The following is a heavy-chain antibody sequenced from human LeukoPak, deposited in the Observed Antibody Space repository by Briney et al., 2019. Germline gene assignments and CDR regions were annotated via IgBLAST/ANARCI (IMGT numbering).Heavy chain of an antibody. J-gene: IGHJ3*02. CDR2: IYHSGST. CDR3: ARYCSGGNCKGAFDI. Sequence: SETLSLTCTVSGGSIRSGDYYWSWIRQRPGEGLEWFGYIYHSGSTYYNPSLTSQFTISVDTSKNQFSLKLSSVTAADTAVYYCARYCSGGNCKGAFDIWGQGTMVTVSS. D-gene: IGHD2-15*01. CDR1: GGSIRSGDYY. V-gene: IGHV4-31*01.